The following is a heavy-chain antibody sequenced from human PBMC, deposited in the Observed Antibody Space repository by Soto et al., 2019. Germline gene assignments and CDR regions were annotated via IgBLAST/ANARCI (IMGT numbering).Heavy chain of an antibody. CDR1: GYSFTSYW. Sequence: GESLKISCKGSGYSFTSYWIGWVRQMPGKGLEWMGIIYPGDSDTRYSPSFQGQVTISADKSISTAYLQWSSLKASDTAMYYCARPPGGAYCGGDCYFAFDIWGQGTMVTVSS. CDR3: ARPPGGAYCGGDCYFAFDI. D-gene: IGHD2-21*02. J-gene: IGHJ3*02. CDR2: IYPGDSDT. V-gene: IGHV5-51*01.